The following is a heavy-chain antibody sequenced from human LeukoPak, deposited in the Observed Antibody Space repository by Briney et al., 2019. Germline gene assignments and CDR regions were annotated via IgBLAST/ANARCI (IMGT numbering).Heavy chain of an antibody. CDR3: AKVSPGAEQNYDYVWGSYRGAFDI. D-gene: IGHD3-16*02. CDR1: GFILSRYA. V-gene: IGHV3-23*01. Sequence: PGGSLRLSCAASGFILSRYAMSWVRQAPGNGLEWVSAISGSGGRTYYADSVTGRFTISRENPQNTLYLQMHSLRAEDTAVYYCAKVSPGAEQNYDYVWGSYRGAFDIWGEGTMVTVSS. CDR2: ISGSGGRT. J-gene: IGHJ3*02.